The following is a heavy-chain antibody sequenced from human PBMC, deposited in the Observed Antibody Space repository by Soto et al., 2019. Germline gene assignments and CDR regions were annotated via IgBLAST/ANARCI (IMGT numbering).Heavy chain of an antibody. CDR2: VIPLFGAA. CDR3: AREQHDPYDASGYYFNWFAP. V-gene: IGHV1-69*13. J-gene: IGHJ5*02. CDR1: GGTFSNYG. D-gene: IGHD3-22*01. Sequence: ASVKVSCEASGGTFSNYGINWVRQAPGQGLEWMGGVIPLFGAANYAQKFQGRVTITADASTSMVYMQLSSLRSEDTAVYYCAREQHDPYDASGYYFNWFAPWGPGTLVTVSS.